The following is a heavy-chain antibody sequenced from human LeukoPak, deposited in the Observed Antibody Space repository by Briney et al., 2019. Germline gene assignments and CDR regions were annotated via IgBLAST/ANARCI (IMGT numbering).Heavy chain of an antibody. Sequence: SQTLSLTCAVSGGSISSGGYSWGWIRQPPGKGLEWIGYIYHSGSTYYNPSLKSRVTISVDRSKNQFSLKLSSVTAADTAVYYCARGATMVRGTYYYYYGMDVWGQGNPVTVSS. J-gene: IGHJ6*02. CDR1: GGSISSGGYS. V-gene: IGHV4-30-2*01. CDR3: ARGATMVRGTYYYYYGMDV. D-gene: IGHD3-10*01. CDR2: IYHSGST.